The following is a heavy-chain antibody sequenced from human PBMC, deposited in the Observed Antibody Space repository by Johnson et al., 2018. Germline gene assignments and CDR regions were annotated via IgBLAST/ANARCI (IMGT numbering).Heavy chain of an antibody. CDR2: IRSKAYGGTT. CDR3: TREAAALYYYYYYMDV. V-gene: IGHV3-49*03. CDR1: GFTFGDYA. J-gene: IGHJ6*03. Sequence: VQLVESGGGLVQPGRSLRLSCTASGFTFGDYAMSWFRQAPGKGLEWVGFIRSKAYGGTTEYAASVKGRFTISRDDSKSIADLQMNSLKTEDTAVYYCTREAAALYYYYYYMDVWGKGTTVTVSS. D-gene: IGHD6-13*01.